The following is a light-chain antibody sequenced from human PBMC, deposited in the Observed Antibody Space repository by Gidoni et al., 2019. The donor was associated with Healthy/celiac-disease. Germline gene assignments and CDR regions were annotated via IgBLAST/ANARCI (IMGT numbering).Light chain of an antibody. Sequence: EIVMTQSPATLSVSPGKRATLSCRASQSVSSNFAWYQQKPGQAPRPLIYGASTRATGIPARFSGRGSGTEFTLTISSLQSEDVAVYYCQRYNNWPPLTFGGGTKVEIK. CDR3: QRYNNWPPLT. V-gene: IGKV3-15*01. CDR1: QSVSSN. J-gene: IGKJ4*01. CDR2: GAS.